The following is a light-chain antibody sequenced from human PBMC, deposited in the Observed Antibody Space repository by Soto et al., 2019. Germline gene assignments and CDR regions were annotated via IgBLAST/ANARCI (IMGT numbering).Light chain of an antibody. CDR1: QPINTY. CDR2: AAA. J-gene: IGKJ1*01. Sequence: DIQITQSPSSLSASVGDRVTITCRASQPINTYVNWYQQEPGKAPKVLIYAAASLQSGVPSRFSGSGSGTEFTLTISSAQPEDHATYYCRPSNRTVAFGQGTKVDI. CDR3: RPSNRTVA. V-gene: IGKV1-39*01.